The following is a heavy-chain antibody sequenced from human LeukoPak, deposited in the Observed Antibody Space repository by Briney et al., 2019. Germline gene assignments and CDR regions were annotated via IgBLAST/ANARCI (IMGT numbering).Heavy chain of an antibody. V-gene: IGHV4-39*07. J-gene: IGHJ6*03. CDR3: ARGIYYYYYMDV. CDR2: IFYSGST. CDR1: SGSISTSNYY. Sequence: SETLSLTCTVSSGSISTSNYYWGWVRQPPGKALEWIGNIFYSGSTYYSPSLKSRVTISLDTSKNQFSLKLSSVTAADTAVYYCARGIYYYYYMDVWGKGTTVTISS.